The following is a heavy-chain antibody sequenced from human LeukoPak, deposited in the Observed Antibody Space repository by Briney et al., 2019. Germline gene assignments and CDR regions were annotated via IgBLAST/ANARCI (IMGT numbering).Heavy chain of an antibody. D-gene: IGHD5-18*01. CDR1: GYTFNTYG. V-gene: IGHV1-18*01. CDR2: VSGYNGKT. Sequence: ASVKVSCKASGYTFNTYGITWVRQAPGQGLEWMGWVSGYNGKTKYAHKLQGRVTMTTDTSTSTAYMELRSLRSDDTAVYYCARAVQLWLRVRRFWFDPWGQGTLVTVSS. J-gene: IGHJ5*02. CDR3: ARAVQLWLRVRRFWFDP.